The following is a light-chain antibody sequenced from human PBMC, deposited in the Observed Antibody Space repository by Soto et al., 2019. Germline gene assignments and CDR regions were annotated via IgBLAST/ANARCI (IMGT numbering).Light chain of an antibody. CDR3: QQYNNWPPYT. J-gene: IGKJ2*01. V-gene: IGKV3-15*01. CDR2: GAS. Sequence: EIVMTQSPATLSVSPGERATLSCRASQSVNSNLAGYQQKPGQAPSLLIYGASTRATGVPARFSGSGSGTEFTLTISSLQSEDFAVYYCQQYNNWPPYTFGQGTKLEIK. CDR1: QSVNSN.